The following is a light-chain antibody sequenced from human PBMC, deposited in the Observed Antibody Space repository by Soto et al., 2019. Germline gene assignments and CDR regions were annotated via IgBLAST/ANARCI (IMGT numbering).Light chain of an antibody. Sequence: QSVLTQPASVSGSPGQSITISCTGISSDIGGYNSVSWYQQHPGKAPKLIIYEVTNRPSGVSNRFSGSESGNTASLTISGLQVEDEAQYFCFLFTTTSTHVFGTGTKVTVL. CDR3: FLFTTTSTHV. J-gene: IGLJ1*01. CDR1: SSDIGGYNS. CDR2: EVT. V-gene: IGLV2-14*01.